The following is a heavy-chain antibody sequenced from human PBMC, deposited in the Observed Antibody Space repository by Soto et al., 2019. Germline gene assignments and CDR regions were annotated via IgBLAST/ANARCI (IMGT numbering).Heavy chain of an antibody. J-gene: IGHJ3*02. D-gene: IGHD3-10*01. Sequence: QAQLVQSGAEVKKPGASANISCKASGYTFTRYNIHWVRQAPGQGLVCMGIIDARGGSTDYTQRFPGRVTMTRDTSTGTVYMILSSLGFEDTALYYCARDLPRDLVRGSFDIWGQGTMVTVSS. CDR1: GYTFTRYN. V-gene: IGHV1-46*01. CDR2: IDARGGST. CDR3: ARDLPRDLVRGSFDI.